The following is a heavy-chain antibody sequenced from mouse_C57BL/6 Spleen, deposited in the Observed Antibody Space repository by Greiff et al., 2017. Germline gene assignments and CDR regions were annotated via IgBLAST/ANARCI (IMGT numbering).Heavy chain of an antibody. CDR3: ARQRTTVAPGYFEV. V-gene: IGHV5-6*01. D-gene: IGHD1-1*01. Sequence: EVMLVESGGDLVKPGGSLKLSCAASGFTFSSYGMSWVRQTPDKRLEWVATISSGGSYTYYPDSVKGRFTISRDNAKNTLYLQMSSLKSEDTAMYYCARQRTTVAPGYFEVWGTGTTVTVSS. CDR1: GFTFSSYG. J-gene: IGHJ1*03. CDR2: ISSGGSYT.